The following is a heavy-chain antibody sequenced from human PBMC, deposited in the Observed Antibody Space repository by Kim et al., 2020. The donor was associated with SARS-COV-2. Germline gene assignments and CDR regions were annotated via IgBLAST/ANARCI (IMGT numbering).Heavy chain of an antibody. CDR1: GYTFTSYG. CDR2: ISAYNGNT. D-gene: IGHD2-2*01. CDR3: ARDLYCSSTSCYVRGLDY. V-gene: IGHV1-18*04. Sequence: ASVKVSCKASGYTFTSYGISWVRQAPGQGLEWMGWISAYNGNTDYAQKLQGRVTMTTDTSTSTAYMELRSLRSDDTAVYYCARDLYCSSTSCYVRGLDYWGQGTLVTVSS. J-gene: IGHJ4*02.